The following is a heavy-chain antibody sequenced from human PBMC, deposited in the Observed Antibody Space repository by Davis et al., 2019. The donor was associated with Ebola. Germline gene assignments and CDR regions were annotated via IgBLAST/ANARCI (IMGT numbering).Heavy chain of an antibody. J-gene: IGHJ4*02. CDR2: IISSSSYI. CDR3: ARDQTATGAFDY. Sequence: GESLKISCAASGFTVSSNYMSWVRQAPGKGLEWVSSIISSSSYIYYAVPVKGRFTISRDNAKNSLSLQMNSLRAEDTAVYYCARDQTATGAFDYWGQGTLVTVSS. D-gene: IGHD5-24*01. V-gene: IGHV3-21*01. CDR1: GFTVSSNY.